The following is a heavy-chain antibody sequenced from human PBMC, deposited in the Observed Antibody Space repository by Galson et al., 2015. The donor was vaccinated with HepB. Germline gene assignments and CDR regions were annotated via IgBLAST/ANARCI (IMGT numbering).Heavy chain of an antibody. CDR1: GFTFSAYS. D-gene: IGHD6-19*01. CDR2: VSNDGSKK. Sequence: SLRLSCAASGFTFSAYSIHWVRQAPGKGLEWVALVSNDGSKKYYVDSVKGRFTISRANSKNTVYLQMNSLRVEDTAIYHCAREEYSSGWYGSAMGNWLDPWGQGTLVTVSS. V-gene: IGHV3-30*04. J-gene: IGHJ5*02. CDR3: AREEYSSGWYGSAMGNWLDP.